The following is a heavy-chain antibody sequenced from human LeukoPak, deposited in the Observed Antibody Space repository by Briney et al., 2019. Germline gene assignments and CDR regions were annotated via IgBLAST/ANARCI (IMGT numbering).Heavy chain of an antibody. CDR2: INPNSGST. CDR1: GYTFTGYY. D-gene: IGHD3-3*01. J-gene: IGHJ5*02. Sequence: ASVKVSCKASGYTFTGYYMHWVRQAPGQGLEWMGWINPNSGSTNYAQKFQGRVTMTRDTSISTAYMELSRLRSDDTAVYYCARGRTLGVVMGGWFDPWGQGTLVTVSS. V-gene: IGHV1-2*02. CDR3: ARGRTLGVVMGGWFDP.